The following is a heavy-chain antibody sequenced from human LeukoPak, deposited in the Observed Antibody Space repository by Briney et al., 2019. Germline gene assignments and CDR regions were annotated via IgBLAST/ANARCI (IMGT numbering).Heavy chain of an antibody. J-gene: IGHJ5*02. Sequence: ASVKVSCKASGGTFSSYAISWVRQAPGQGPEWMGWISPYNGNTNLAQKFQGRVTMTTHTSTSTAYMELRSLRSDDTAVYYCARLYCSTTTCYNFWFDHWGQGTLVTVSS. CDR1: GGTFSSYA. CDR3: ARLYCSTTTCYNFWFDH. CDR2: ISPYNGNT. D-gene: IGHD2-2*02. V-gene: IGHV1-18*01.